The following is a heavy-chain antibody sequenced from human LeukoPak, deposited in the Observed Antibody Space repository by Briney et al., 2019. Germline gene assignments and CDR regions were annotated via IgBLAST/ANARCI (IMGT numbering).Heavy chain of an antibody. Sequence: SETLSLTCTVSGYSISNGYYWGWIRQPPGKGLEWIGSIYHSGSTYYNPSLKSRVTISVDTSKNQFSLKLSSVTAADTAVYYCAGNYGSGSRNDYWGQGTLVTVSS. V-gene: IGHV4-38-2*02. CDR2: IYHSGST. CDR1: GYSISNGYY. D-gene: IGHD3-10*01. J-gene: IGHJ4*02. CDR3: AGNYGSGSRNDY.